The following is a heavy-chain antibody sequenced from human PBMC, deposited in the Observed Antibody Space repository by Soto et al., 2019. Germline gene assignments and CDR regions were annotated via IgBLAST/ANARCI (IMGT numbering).Heavy chain of an antibody. CDR2: INAGNGNT. J-gene: IGHJ5*02. V-gene: IGHV1-3*01. D-gene: IGHD3-16*02. CDR3: ARARLRLRLGELSLYSWFDP. Sequence: ASVKVSCKASGYTFTSYAMHWVRQAPGQRLEWMGWINAGNGNTKYSQKFQGRVTITRDTSASTAYMELSSLRSEDTAVYYCARARLRLRLGELSLYSWFDPWGQGTLVTAPQ. CDR1: GYTFTSYA.